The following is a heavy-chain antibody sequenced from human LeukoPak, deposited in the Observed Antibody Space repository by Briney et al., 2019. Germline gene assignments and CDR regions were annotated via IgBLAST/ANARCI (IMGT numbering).Heavy chain of an antibody. J-gene: IGHJ4*02. CDR3: ARARSGDWPNYFFDH. D-gene: IGHD3/OR15-3a*01. V-gene: IGHV1-2*02. CDR2: ILPHSGDT. CDR1: GYTFSGYY. Sequence: ASVKVSCKASGYTFSGYYVHWVRQAPGQGLKWMGWILPHSGDTKYSQNFQGRLTMTGDTSISTAYMELSRLKSDDTAIFYCARARSGDWPNYFFDHWGQGTLVTVSS.